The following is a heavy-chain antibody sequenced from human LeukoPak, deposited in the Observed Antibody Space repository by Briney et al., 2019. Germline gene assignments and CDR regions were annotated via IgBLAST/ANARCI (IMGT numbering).Heavy chain of an antibody. Sequence: GASVKVSCKASGGTFSSYAISWVRQAPGQGLEWMGRIIPILGIANYAQKFQGRVTITADKSTSTAYMELSSLRSEDTAVYYCARECSGGSCYSSYWGQGTLVTVSS. CDR3: ARECSGGSCYSSY. J-gene: IGHJ4*02. D-gene: IGHD2-15*01. CDR1: GGTFSSYA. V-gene: IGHV1-69*04. CDR2: IIPILGIA.